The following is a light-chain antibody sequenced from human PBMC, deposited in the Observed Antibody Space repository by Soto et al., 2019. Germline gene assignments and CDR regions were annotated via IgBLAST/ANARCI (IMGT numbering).Light chain of an antibody. Sequence: QSVLTQPPSASGSPGQSVTISCTGTNSDVGGYNPVSWYQHHPGKAPKLMIYEVSERPSGVPDRFSGSKSGNTASLTVSGLQADDEADYYCSSYAGSNNLYVFGTGTKLTVL. J-gene: IGLJ1*01. CDR2: EVS. V-gene: IGLV2-8*01. CDR3: SSYAGSNNLYV. CDR1: NSDVGGYNP.